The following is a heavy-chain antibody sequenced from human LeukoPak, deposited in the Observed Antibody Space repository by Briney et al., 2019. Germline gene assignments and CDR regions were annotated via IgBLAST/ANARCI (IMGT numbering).Heavy chain of an antibody. V-gene: IGHV3-7*01. J-gene: IGHJ4*02. Sequence: GGSLRLSXAASGFTFSSYWMSWVRQAPGKGVEWVAIMKYDGSEKYYVDSVKGRFTISRDNAKNSLYLQMNSLRAEDTAVYYCARDIEAAGLFLDYWGQGTLVTVSS. CDR2: MKYDGSEK. D-gene: IGHD6-13*01. CDR1: GFTFSSYW. CDR3: ARDIEAAGLFLDY.